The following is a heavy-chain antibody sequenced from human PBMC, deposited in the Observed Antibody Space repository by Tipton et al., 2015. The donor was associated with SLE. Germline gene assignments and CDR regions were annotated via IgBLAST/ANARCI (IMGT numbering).Heavy chain of an antibody. CDR3: ARDPRWGYSGRRGAYYYGMDV. Sequence: TLSLTCTVSAGSVTDYYWSWIRQPPGKGLEWICYISYGGGTNYNPSRRSRVTISVDTSKNQVSLKLSSVTAADTAVYYWARDPRWGYSGRRGAYYYGMDVWGKGTTVTVSS. CDR1: AGSVTDYY. D-gene: IGHD1-26*01. CDR2: ISYGGGT. J-gene: IGHJ6*04. V-gene: IGHV4-59*02.